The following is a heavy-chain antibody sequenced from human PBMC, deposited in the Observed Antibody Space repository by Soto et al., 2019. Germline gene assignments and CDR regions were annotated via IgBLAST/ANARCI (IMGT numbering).Heavy chain of an antibody. CDR2: IIPIFGTA. Sequence: ASVKVSCKASGGTFSSYAISWVRQAPGQGLEWMGGIIPIFGTANYAQKFQGRVTITADESTSTAYMELSSLRSEDTAVYYCAIDRALYSSSWYAFDIWGQGTMVTVSS. J-gene: IGHJ3*02. CDR1: GGTFSSYA. V-gene: IGHV1-69*13. CDR3: AIDRALYSSSWYAFDI. D-gene: IGHD6-13*01.